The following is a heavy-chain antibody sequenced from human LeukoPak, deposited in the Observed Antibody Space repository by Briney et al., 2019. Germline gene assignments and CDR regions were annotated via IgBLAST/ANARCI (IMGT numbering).Heavy chain of an antibody. CDR1: GGTFSSYA. V-gene: IGHV1-69*05. Sequence: SVKVSCKASGGTFSSYAISWVRQAPGQGLEWLGRIIPIFGTANYAQKFQGRVTMTRDTSISAAYMELGRLRSDDTAVYYCARGGAGEGYCSSSSCYGHDYWGQGTLVTVSS. D-gene: IGHD2-15*01. CDR2: IIPIFGTA. J-gene: IGHJ4*02. CDR3: ARGGAGEGYCSSSSCYGHDY.